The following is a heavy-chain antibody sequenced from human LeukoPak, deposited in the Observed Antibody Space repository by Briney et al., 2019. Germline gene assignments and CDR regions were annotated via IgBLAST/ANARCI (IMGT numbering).Heavy chain of an antibody. CDR1: GGSISSSSYY. Sequence: PSETLSLTCTVSGGSISSSSYYWGWIRQPPGKGLEWLGSIYYSGSTYYNPSLKSRVTISVDTSKNQFSLKLSSVTAADTAVYFCGRPRGGYYYDSSGQAYAFDIWGQGTMVTVSS. V-gene: IGHV4-39*01. CDR2: IYYSGST. J-gene: IGHJ3*02. D-gene: IGHD3-22*01. CDR3: GRPRGGYYYDSSGQAYAFDI.